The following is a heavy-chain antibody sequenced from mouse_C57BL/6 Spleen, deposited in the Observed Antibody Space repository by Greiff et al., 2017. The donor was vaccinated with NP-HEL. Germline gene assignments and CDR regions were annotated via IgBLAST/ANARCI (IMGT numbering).Heavy chain of an antibody. J-gene: IGHJ4*01. CDR1: GYTFTSYW. V-gene: IGHV1-64*01. CDR3: ARSQDGYAMDY. D-gene: IGHD3-2*02. CDR2: IHPNSGST. Sequence: VQLQQSGAELVKPGASVKLSCKASGYTFTSYWMHWVKQRPGQGLEWIGMIHPNSGSTNYNEKFKSKATLTVDKSSSTAYMQRSSLTSEDSAVYYCARSQDGYAMDYWGQGTSVTVSS.